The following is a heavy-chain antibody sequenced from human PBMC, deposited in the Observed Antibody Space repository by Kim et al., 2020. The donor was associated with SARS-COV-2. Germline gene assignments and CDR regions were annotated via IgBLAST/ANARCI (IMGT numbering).Heavy chain of an antibody. CDR3: AREVLWYYYDSSGLKPIWFDP. V-gene: IGHV3-30*07. Sequence: FTISRDNSKNTLYLQMNSLRAEDTAVYYCAREVLWYYYDSSGLKPIWFDPWGQGTLVTVSS. J-gene: IGHJ5*02. D-gene: IGHD3-22*01.